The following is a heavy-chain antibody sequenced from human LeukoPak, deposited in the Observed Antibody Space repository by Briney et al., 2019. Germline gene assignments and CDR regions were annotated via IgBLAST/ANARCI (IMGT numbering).Heavy chain of an antibody. J-gene: IGHJ6*03. D-gene: IGHD2-8*01. CDR2: IYYSGST. CDR3: ARGSHCTNGVCPYYYYYMDV. CDR1: GYSISSGYY. Sequence: SETLSLTCTVSGYSISSGYYWGWIRQPPGKGLEWIGYIYYSGSTNYNPSLKSRVTISVDTSKNQFSLTLSSVTAADTAVYYCARGSHCTNGVCPYYYYYMDVWGKGTTVTVSS. V-gene: IGHV4-61*01.